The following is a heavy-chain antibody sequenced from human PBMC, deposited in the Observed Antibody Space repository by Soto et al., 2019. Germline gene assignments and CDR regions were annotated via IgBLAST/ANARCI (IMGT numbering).Heavy chain of an antibody. J-gene: IGHJ4*02. CDR1: GGSISSYY. Sequence: PLETLSLTCTVSGGSISSYYWSWIRQPPGKGLEWIGYIYYSGSTNYNPSLKSRVTISVDTSKNQFSLKLSSVTAADTAVYYCARANDILTGYPFDYWGQGTLVTVSS. CDR2: IYYSGST. V-gene: IGHV4-59*01. D-gene: IGHD3-9*01. CDR3: ARANDILTGYPFDY.